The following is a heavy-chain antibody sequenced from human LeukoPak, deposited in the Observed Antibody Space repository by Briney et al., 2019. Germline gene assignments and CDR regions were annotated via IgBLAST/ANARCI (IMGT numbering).Heavy chain of an antibody. V-gene: IGHV3-53*01. CDR1: GFTFSSNY. Sequence: PGGSLRLSCAASGFTFSSNYMSWVRQAPGKGLEWVSVIYSGGSTYYADSVKGRFTISRDNSKNTLYLQMNSLRAEDTAVYYCARLEWGATFHYWGQGTLVTVSS. D-gene: IGHD1-26*01. J-gene: IGHJ4*02. CDR3: ARLEWGATFHY. CDR2: IYSGGST.